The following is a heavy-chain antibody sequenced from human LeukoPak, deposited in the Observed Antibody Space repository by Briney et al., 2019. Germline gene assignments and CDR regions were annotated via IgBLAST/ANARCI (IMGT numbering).Heavy chain of an antibody. CDR2: ISGSGGST. V-gene: IGHV3-23*01. CDR1: GFIFSSYA. CDR3: AKRMGNCSSTSCRPNWFDP. D-gene: IGHD2-2*01. J-gene: IGHJ5*02. Sequence: GGSLRLSCAASGFIFSSYAMSWVRQAPGKGLEWVSAISGSGGSTYYADSVKGRFTISRDNSKNTLYLQMNSLRAEDRAVYYCAKRMGNCSSTSCRPNWFDPWGQGTLVTVSS.